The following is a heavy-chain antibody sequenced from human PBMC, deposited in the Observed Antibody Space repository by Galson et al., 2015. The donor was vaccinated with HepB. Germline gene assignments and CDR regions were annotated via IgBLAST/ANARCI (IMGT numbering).Heavy chain of an antibody. CDR1: GFTFGDYA. CDR2: IRSKAYGGTT. CDR3: TRGYYYDSSGYYLGELYYFDY. J-gene: IGHJ4*02. Sequence: SLRLSCAASGFTFGDYAMSWFRQAPGKGLEWVGFIRSKAYGGTTEYAASVKGRFTISRDDSKSIAYLQMNSLKTEDTAVYYCTRGYYYDSSGYYLGELYYFDYWGQGTLVTVSS. D-gene: IGHD3-22*01. V-gene: IGHV3-49*03.